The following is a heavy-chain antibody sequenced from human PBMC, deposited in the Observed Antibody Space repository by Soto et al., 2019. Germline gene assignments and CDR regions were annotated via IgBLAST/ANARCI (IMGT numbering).Heavy chain of an antibody. J-gene: IGHJ6*03. V-gene: IGHV3-21*01. CDR3: ARGEYCSSTSSCDSAYYYYMDV. CDR2: ISSSSSYI. Sequence: PGGSLRLSCAASGFTFSSYSMNWVRQAPGKGLEWVSSISSSSSYIYYADSVKGRFTISRDNAKNSLYLQMNSLRAEDTAVYYCARGEYCSSTSSCDSAYYYYMDVWGKGTTVTVSS. D-gene: IGHD2-2*01. CDR1: GFTFSSYS.